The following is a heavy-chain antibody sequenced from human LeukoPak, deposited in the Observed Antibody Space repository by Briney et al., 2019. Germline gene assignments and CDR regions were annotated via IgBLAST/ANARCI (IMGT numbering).Heavy chain of an antibody. V-gene: IGHV1-2*02. D-gene: IGHD3-22*01. CDR3: ARCDDSSGYYRSSYYYYMDV. CDR2: INPNSGGT. CDR1: GYTFTGYY. Sequence: ASVKVSCKASGYTFTGYYMHWVRQAPGQGLEWMGWINPNSGGTNYAQKLQGRVTMTTDTSTSTAYMELRSLRSDDTAVYYCARCDDSSGYYRSSYYYYMDVWGKGTTVTVSS. J-gene: IGHJ6*03.